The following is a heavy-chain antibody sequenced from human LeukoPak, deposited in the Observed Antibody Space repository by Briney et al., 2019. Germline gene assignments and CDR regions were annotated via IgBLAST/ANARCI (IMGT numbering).Heavy chain of an antibody. CDR3: ARGSSMVRGPMGPWFDP. D-gene: IGHD3-10*01. V-gene: IGHV1-2*02. CDR1: GYTFTGYY. Sequence: ASVKVSCKASGYTFTGYYMHWVRQAPGQGLEWMGWINPNSGGTNYAQKFQGRVTMTRNTSISTAYMELSSLRSEDTAVYYCARGSSMVRGPMGPWFDPWGQGTLVTVSS. J-gene: IGHJ5*02. CDR2: INPNSGGT.